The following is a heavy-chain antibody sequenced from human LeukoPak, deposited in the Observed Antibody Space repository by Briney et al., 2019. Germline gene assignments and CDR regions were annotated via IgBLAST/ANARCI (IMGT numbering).Heavy chain of an antibody. Sequence: SETLSLTCTVSGGSISSYYWSWIRQPAGKGLEWIGRIYTSGSTNYNPSLKSRVTMSVDTSKNQFSLKLSSVTAADTAVYYCARDIYYGSGSYPYNWFDPGGQGTLVTVSS. CDR1: GGSISSYY. CDR2: IYTSGST. D-gene: IGHD3-10*01. J-gene: IGHJ5*02. V-gene: IGHV4-4*07. CDR3: ARDIYYGSGSYPYNWFDP.